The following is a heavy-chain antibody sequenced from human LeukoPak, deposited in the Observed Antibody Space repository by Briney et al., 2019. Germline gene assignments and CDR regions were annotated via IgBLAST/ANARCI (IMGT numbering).Heavy chain of an antibody. CDR1: GFTFSSYE. J-gene: IGHJ4*02. V-gene: IGHV3-48*03. CDR2: ISTSGSTI. Sequence: GGSLRLSCAASGFTFSSYEMNWVRQAPGKGLEWVSYISTSGSTIYYADSVKGRFTISRDDAKNSLYLQMNSLRAEDTAVYYCARTYCSGGSCYSPFDYWGQGTLVTVSS. CDR3: ARTYCSGGSCYSPFDY. D-gene: IGHD2-15*01.